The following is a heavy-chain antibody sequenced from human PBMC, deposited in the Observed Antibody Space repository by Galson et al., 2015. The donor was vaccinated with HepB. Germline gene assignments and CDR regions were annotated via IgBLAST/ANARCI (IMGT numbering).Heavy chain of an antibody. CDR3: ATRTGISSGDYFAY. J-gene: IGHJ4*02. CDR2: IIPSFGTA. D-gene: IGHD6-6*01. V-gene: IGHV1-69*01. Sequence: APGQGLEWMGGIIPSFGTAKYAQKFQGRVTITADESTSTAYMELSSLRSEDTAVYYCATRTGISSGDYFAYWGQGTLVTVSS.